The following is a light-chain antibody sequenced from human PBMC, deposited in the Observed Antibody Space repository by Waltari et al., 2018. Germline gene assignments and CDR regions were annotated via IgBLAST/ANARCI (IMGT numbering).Light chain of an antibody. CDR2: GAS. CDR1: QSVSSN. J-gene: IGKJ2*01. V-gene: IGKV3-15*01. Sequence: EIVMTQSPATLSVSQGERATLSCRASQSVSSNLAWYQQKPGQAPRLLIYGASTRATGIPARFSGSGSGTEFTLTISSLQSEDFAVYYCQQYTFGQGTKLEIK. CDR3: QQYT.